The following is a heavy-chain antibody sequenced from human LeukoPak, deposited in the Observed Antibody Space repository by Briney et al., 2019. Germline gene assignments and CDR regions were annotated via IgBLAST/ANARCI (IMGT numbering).Heavy chain of an antibody. CDR1: GYIFTNSR. Sequence: GESLKFSCKASGYIFTNSRIGGLRQMPGKGLEGLGIAYPGDSDARYSPSFHGQVTFSADKSISAAVLQWSSLKASDIAMYYCARPTTVWYFDYWGQGSLLTVSS. CDR3: ARPTTVWYFDY. CDR2: AYPGDSDA. D-gene: IGHD2/OR15-2a*01. V-gene: IGHV5-51*01. J-gene: IGHJ4*02.